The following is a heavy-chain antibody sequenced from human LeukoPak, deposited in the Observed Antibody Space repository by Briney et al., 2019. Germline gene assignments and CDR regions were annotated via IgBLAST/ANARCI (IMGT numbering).Heavy chain of an antibody. CDR3: ARDSAYYYDSSGYYPRSFDI. D-gene: IGHD3-22*01. V-gene: IGHV3-7*01. Sequence: YPGGSLRLSCAASGFTFSSAWMSWVRQAPGKGLEWVANVNQDGSGKYYVDSVKGRFTISKDNAKNSLYLQMNSLRAEDTAVYYCARDSAYYYDSSGYYPRSFDIWGQGTMVTVSS. J-gene: IGHJ3*02. CDR2: VNQDGSGK. CDR1: GFTFSSAW.